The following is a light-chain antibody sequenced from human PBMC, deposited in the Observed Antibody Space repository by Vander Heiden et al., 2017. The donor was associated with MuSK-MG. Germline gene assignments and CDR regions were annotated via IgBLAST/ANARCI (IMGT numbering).Light chain of an antibody. Sequence: QAVVNQVPPLTVSPGGTVTLTCGSSTGAVTSGHYPYWFQQKPGQAPRTLIYDTSNKHSWTPARFSGSLLGGKAALTLSGAQPEDEAAYYCLLSYSGALVVIGGGTKLTVL. J-gene: IGLJ2*01. CDR3: LLSYSGALVV. CDR2: DTS. V-gene: IGLV7-46*01. CDR1: TGAVTSGHY.